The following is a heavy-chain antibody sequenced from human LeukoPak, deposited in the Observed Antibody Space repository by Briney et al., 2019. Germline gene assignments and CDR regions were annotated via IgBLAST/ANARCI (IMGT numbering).Heavy chain of an antibody. CDR3: ARDSHARGYSGYVRRHYYMDV. CDR1: GYTFTSYY. D-gene: IGHD5-12*01. CDR2: INPSGGST. J-gene: IGHJ6*03. Sequence: ASVTVSCKASGYTFTSYYMHWVRQAPGQGLEWMGIINPSGGSTSYAQKFQGRVTITADESTSTAYMELSSLRSEDTAVYYCARDSHARGYSGYVRRHYYMDVWGKGTTVTISS. V-gene: IGHV1-46*01.